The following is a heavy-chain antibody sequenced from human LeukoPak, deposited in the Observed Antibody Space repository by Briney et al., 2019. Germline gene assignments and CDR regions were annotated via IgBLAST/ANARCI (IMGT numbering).Heavy chain of an antibody. D-gene: IGHD1-26*01. V-gene: IGHV4-31*03. Sequence: PSETLSLTCTVSGGSISSGGYYWSWIRQHPGKGLEWIGYIYYSGSTYYNPSLKSRVTISVDTSKNQFSLKLSSVTAADTAVYYCARDLSVGATTFFHYYYGMDVWGQGTTVTVSS. CDR3: ARDLSVGATTFFHYYYGMDV. J-gene: IGHJ6*02. CDR2: IYYSGST. CDR1: GGSISSGGYY.